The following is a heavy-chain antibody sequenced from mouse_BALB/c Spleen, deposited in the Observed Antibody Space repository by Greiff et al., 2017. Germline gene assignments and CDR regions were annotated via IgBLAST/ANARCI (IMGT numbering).Heavy chain of an antibody. J-gene: IGHJ2*01. D-gene: IGHD1-1*01. CDR2: IDPANGNT. Sequence: EVKLMESGAELVKPGASVKLSCTASGFNIKDTYMHWVKQRPEQGLEWIGRIDPANGNTKYDPKFQGKATITADTSSNTAYLQLSSLTSEDTAVYYCARSITAVVGGYWGQGTTLTVSS. V-gene: IGHV14-3*02. CDR3: ARSITAVVGGY. CDR1: GFNIKDTY.